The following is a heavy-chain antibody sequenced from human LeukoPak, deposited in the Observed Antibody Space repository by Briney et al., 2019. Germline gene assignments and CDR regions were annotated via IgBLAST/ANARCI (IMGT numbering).Heavy chain of an antibody. J-gene: IGHJ4*02. CDR3: ARGRGYSSSSADFDY. CDR2: IYTSGST. V-gene: IGHV4-61*02. D-gene: IGHD6-6*01. CDR1: GGSISSGYYY. Sequence: PSETLSLTCTVSGGSISSGYYYWSWIRQPAGKALEWIGRIYTSGSTYYNPSLKSRVTISVDTSKNQFSLKLSSVTAADTAVYYCARGRGYSSSSADFDYWGQGTLVTVSS.